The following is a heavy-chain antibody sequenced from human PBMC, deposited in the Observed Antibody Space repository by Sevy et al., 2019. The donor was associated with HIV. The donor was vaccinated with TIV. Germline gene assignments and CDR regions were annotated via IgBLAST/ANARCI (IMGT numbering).Heavy chain of an antibody. Sequence: GGSLRLSCAASGFTFSNYGMHWVRQAPGKGLEWVAVISFDGRNKNSADSVKGRFTISRDPSKNTVYLRLNSLRPEDTAVYYCAKDAAVTTIGLYLDYWGQGTLVTVSS. J-gene: IGHJ4*02. CDR2: ISFDGRNK. CDR3: AKDAAVTTIGLYLDY. D-gene: IGHD4-17*01. V-gene: IGHV3-30*18. CDR1: GFTFSNYG.